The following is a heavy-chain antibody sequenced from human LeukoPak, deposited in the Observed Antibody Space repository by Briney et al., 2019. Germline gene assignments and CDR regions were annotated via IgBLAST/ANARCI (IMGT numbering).Heavy chain of an antibody. D-gene: IGHD2-15*01. CDR1: GYTFTSYA. CDR3: ARDRGYCSGGSCLQTYYFDY. V-gene: IGHV1-3*01. Sequence: ASVKVSCKASGYTFTSYAMHWVRQAPGQRLEWMGWINAGNGNTKYSQKFQGRVTITRDTSASTAYMELSSLRSGDTAVYYCARDRGYCSGGSCLQTYYFDYWGQGTLVTVSS. J-gene: IGHJ4*02. CDR2: INAGNGNT.